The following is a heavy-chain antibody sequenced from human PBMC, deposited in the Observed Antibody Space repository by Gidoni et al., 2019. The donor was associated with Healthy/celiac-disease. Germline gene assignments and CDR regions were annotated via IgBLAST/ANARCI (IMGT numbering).Heavy chain of an antibody. J-gene: IGHJ6*02. D-gene: IGHD2-15*01. V-gene: IGHV3-21*01. CDR3: ARDRVTGWSNYYGMDV. Sequence: EVQLVESGGGLVKPGGSLRLSCAASGFTLSSYSMNWVRQAPGKGLEWVSSISSSSSYIYYADSVKGRFTISRDNAKNSLYLQMNSLRAEDTAVYYCARDRVTGWSNYYGMDVWGQGTTVTVSS. CDR1: GFTLSSYS. CDR2: ISSSSSYI.